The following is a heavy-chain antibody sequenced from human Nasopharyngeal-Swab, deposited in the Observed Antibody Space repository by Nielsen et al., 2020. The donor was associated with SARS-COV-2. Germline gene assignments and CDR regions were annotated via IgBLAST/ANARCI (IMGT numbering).Heavy chain of an antibody. CDR1: GFTFSSYE. J-gene: IGHJ4*02. CDR3: APSSGWYYFDY. Sequence: GESLKISCAASGFTFSSYEMNWVRQAPGKGLEGVSYISSSGSTIYYADSVKGRFTISRDNVKNSLYLQMNSLRAEDTAVYYCAPSSGWYYFDYWGQGTLVTVSS. CDR2: ISSSGSTI. V-gene: IGHV3-48*03. D-gene: IGHD6-19*01.